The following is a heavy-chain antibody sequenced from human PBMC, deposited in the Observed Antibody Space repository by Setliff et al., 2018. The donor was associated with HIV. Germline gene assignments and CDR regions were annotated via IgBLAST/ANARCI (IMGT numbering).Heavy chain of an antibody. CDR3: ARVQMAYAAFDV. CDR1: GGSISTYY. V-gene: IGHV4-59*01. Sequence: SETLSLTCTVSGGSISTYYWSWIRQPPGKGLEWIGSIYFTVSSDNNPSLKSRVTLSVDTSKHQFSLKLSSVTAADTAVYYCARVQMAYAAFDVWGQGTMVTVSS. J-gene: IGHJ3*01. D-gene: IGHD4-17*01. CDR2: IYFTVSS.